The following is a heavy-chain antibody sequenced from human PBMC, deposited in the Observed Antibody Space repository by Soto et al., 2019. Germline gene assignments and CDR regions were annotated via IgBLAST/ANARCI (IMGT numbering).Heavy chain of an antibody. J-gene: IGHJ4*02. CDR1: GYIIKNYW. CDR3: FRGGVTSRTFDY. CDR2: IFPDDSDT. V-gene: IGHV5-51*01. D-gene: IGHD3-16*01. Sequence: GESLKISCKASGYIIKNYWIGWVRQMPGQGLEWMGIIFPDDSDTRYSPSFQGHVTISVDKSISTAYVQWSSLKASDSAIYYCFRGGVTSRTFDYWGQGALVTVSS.